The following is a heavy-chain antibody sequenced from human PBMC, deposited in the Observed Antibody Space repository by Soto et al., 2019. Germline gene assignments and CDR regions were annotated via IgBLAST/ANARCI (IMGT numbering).Heavy chain of an antibody. V-gene: IGHV3-23*01. Sequence: GESLKISCAASGFTFSSYAMSWVRQAPGKGLEWVSAISGSGGSTYYADSVKGRFTISRDNSKNTLYLQMNSLRAEDTAVYYCAKGIPGIAAAGTIFDYWGQGTLVTVSS. CDR3: AKGIPGIAAAGTIFDY. D-gene: IGHD6-13*01. CDR2: ISGSGGST. J-gene: IGHJ4*02. CDR1: GFTFSSYA.